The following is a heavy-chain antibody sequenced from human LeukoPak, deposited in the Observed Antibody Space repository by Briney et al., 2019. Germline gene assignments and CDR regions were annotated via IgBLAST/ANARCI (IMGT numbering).Heavy chain of an antibody. CDR2: INSDGSST. J-gene: IGHJ4*02. V-gene: IGHV3-74*01. CDR3: ARDRKVVPAATVDY. Sequence: PGRSLRLSCAASGFTFDDYAMHWVRQAPGKGLVWVSRINSDGSSTSYADSVKGRFTISRDNAKNTLYLQMNSLRAEDTAVYYCARDRKVVPAATVDYWGQGTLVTVSS. D-gene: IGHD2-2*01. CDR1: GFTFDDYA.